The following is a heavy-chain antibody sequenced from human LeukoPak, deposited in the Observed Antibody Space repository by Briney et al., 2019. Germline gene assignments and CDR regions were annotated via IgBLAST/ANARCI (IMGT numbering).Heavy chain of an antibody. V-gene: IGHV3-23*01. D-gene: IGHD5-18*01. J-gene: IGHJ4*02. CDR3: ARGYNYGYDY. CDR2: IGGSGGST. Sequence: GGSLRLSCAASGFTFSNYAMSWARQAPGKGLEWVSAIGGSGGSTYYADSVKGRFTISRDNSKNTLYLQMNSLRAEDTAVYYCARGYNYGYDYGGQGTLVTVSS. CDR1: GFTFSNYA.